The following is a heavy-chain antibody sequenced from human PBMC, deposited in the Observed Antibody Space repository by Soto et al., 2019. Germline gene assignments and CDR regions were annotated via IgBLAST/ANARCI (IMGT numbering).Heavy chain of an antibody. Sequence: QVQLQESGPGLVKPSETLSLTCTVSGGSVSSGSYYWSWIRQPPGKGLEWIGYIYYSGSTNYNPSLQSRVTISVDTSKNQFSLKLSSVTAADTAVYYCARSSGTFDYWGQGTLVTVSS. CDR1: GGSVSSGSYY. CDR2: IYYSGST. J-gene: IGHJ4*02. CDR3: ARSSGTFDY. V-gene: IGHV4-61*01. D-gene: IGHD3-22*01.